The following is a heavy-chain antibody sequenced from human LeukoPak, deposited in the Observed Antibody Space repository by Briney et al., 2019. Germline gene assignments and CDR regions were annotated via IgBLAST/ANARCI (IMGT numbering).Heavy chain of an antibody. D-gene: IGHD2-2*01. J-gene: IGHJ6*03. CDR3: ARNYCSSTSCPGPDYYYYMDV. CDR2: IIPIFGTA. Sequence: SVKVSCTASGGTFSSYAISWVRQAPGQGLEWMGGIIPIFGTANYAQKFQGRVTITADESTSTAYMELSSLRSEDTAVYYCARNYCSSTSCPGPDYYYYMDVWGKGTTVTVSS. CDR1: GGTFSSYA. V-gene: IGHV1-69*01.